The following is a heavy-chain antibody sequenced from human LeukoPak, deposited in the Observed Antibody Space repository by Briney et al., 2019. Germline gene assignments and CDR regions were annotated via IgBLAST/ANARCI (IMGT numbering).Heavy chain of an antibody. CDR3: AAPSVVAAFQR. CDR2: INSDGSST. D-gene: IGHD2-15*01. J-gene: IGHJ1*01. V-gene: IGHV3-74*01. Sequence: GGSLRLSCAASGFTFSSYWMHWVGQLPGKGLVWVSRINSDGSSTSYADSVKGRFTISRDNAKNTLYLQMNSLRAEDTAVYFCAAPSVVAAFQRWGQGTLVTVSS. CDR1: GFTFSSYW.